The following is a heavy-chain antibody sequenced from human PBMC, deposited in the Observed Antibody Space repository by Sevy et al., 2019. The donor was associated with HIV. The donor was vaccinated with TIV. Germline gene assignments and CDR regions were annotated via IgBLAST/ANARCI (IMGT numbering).Heavy chain of an antibody. CDR1: GFTFSSYS. CDR2: ISSSSSYI. Sequence: WGSLRLSCAASGFTFSSYSMNWVRQAPGTGLEWVSSISSSSSYIYYADSVKGRFTISRDNAKNSLYLPMNSLRAEGTAVYYCARDHCSGGSCLSYYYYYGMDVWGQGTTVTVSS. V-gene: IGHV3-21*01. J-gene: IGHJ6*02. D-gene: IGHD2-15*01. CDR3: ARDHCSGGSCLSYYYYYGMDV.